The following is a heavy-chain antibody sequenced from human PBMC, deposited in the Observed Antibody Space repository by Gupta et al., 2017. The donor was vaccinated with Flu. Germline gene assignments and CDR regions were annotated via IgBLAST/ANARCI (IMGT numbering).Heavy chain of an antibody. CDR2: INSDGSST. J-gene: IGHJ4*02. CDR3: ARGTGNYGDWDY. V-gene: IGHV3-74*01. CDR1: AITFSSHW. D-gene: IGHD1-7*01. Sequence: EARLVESGGGLVQPGGSLRLSCAASAITFSSHWMHWVRQAPGKGLVWVSRINSDGSSTNYADSVKGRFTISRDNAKNTLYLQMNSLRVEDTAVYYCARGTGNYGDWDYWGQGTLVTVSS.